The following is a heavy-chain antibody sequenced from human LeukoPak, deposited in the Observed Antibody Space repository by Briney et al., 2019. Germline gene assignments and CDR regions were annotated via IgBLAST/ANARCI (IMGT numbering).Heavy chain of an antibody. V-gene: IGHV1-18*01. D-gene: IGHD2-15*01. J-gene: IGHJ6*02. CDR1: GYTFTSYG. CDR3: ARANGDGYCSGGSCRAWIRYYYYGMDV. Sequence: ASVKVSCKASGYTFTSYGISWVRQAPGQGVEGMGWISAYNGNTNYAQKLQGRVTMTTDTSTSTAYMELRSLRSDDTAVYYCARANGDGYCSGGSCRAWIRYYYYGMDVWGQGTTVTVSS. CDR2: ISAYNGNT.